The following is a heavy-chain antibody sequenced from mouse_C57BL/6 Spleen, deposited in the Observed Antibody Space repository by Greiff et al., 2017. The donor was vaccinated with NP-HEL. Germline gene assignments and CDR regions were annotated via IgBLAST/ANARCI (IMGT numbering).Heavy chain of an antibody. V-gene: IGHV3-6*01. Sequence: EVQLVESGPGLVKPSQSLSLTCSVTGYSITSGYYWNWIRQFPGNKLEWMGYISYDGSNNYNPSLKNRISITRDTSKNQFFLKLNSVTTEDTATYYCARWGLRAMDYWGQGTSVTVSS. CDR3: ARWGLRAMDY. D-gene: IGHD2-2*01. J-gene: IGHJ4*01. CDR2: ISYDGSN. CDR1: GYSITSGYY.